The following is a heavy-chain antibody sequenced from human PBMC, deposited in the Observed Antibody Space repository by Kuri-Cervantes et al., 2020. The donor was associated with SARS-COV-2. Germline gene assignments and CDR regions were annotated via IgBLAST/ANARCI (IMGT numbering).Heavy chain of an antibody. CDR2: ISSSSSSDI. Sequence: GESLKISCAASGFTFSSYDMHWVRQAPGKGLEWVSYISSSSSSDIYYADSVKGRFTISRDNAKNSLYLQMNSLRAEDTAVYYCAREWSRYYDSSGYYYPEADAFDIWGQGTMVTVSS. D-gene: IGHD3-22*01. J-gene: IGHJ3*02. CDR1: GFTFSSYD. V-gene: IGHV3-21*05. CDR3: AREWSRYYDSSGYYYPEADAFDI.